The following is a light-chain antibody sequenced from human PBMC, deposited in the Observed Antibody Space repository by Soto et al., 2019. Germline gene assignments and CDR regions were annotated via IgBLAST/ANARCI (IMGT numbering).Light chain of an antibody. CDR3: QQYNNWPRT. V-gene: IGKV3-15*01. Sequence: ELVMTQSPATLSVSPGERATLSCRASQSVSSNLAWYQQKPGQAPRLLSYGASTRATGIPATFSGSGSGTEFTLTISSLQSEDFAVYYCQQYNNWPRTFGQGTKVEIK. J-gene: IGKJ1*01. CDR2: GAS. CDR1: QSVSSN.